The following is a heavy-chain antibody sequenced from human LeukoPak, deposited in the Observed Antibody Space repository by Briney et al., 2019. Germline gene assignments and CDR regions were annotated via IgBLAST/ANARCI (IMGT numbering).Heavy chain of an antibody. V-gene: IGHV3-9*01. CDR3: AKDSGSYQELYYFDY. J-gene: IGHJ4*02. CDR1: GFTFDDYA. D-gene: IGHD1-26*01. CDR2: ISWNSGSI. Sequence: GGSLRLSCAASGFTFDDYAMHWVRQAPGKGLEWVSGISWNSGSIGYADSVKGRFTISRDNAKNSLYLQMNSLRAEDTALYYCAKDSGSYQELYYFDYWGRGTLVTVSS.